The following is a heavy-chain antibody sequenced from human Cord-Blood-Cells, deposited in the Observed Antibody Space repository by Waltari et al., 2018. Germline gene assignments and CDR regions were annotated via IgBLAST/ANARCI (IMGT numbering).Heavy chain of an antibody. D-gene: IGHD1-26*01. CDR2: ITAGNGNT. J-gene: IGHJ3*02. CDR3: ARVPIVGATIMSFDI. CDR1: GYTFTSYA. Sequence: QVQLVQSGAEVKKPGASAKVSCKASGYTFTSYAMHWVRQAPGQRLEWMGWITAGNGNTKYSQKCRGRVTITGDTSSSTAYMELSSLRSEDTAVYYCARVPIVGATIMSFDIWGQGTMVTVSS. V-gene: IGHV1-3*01.